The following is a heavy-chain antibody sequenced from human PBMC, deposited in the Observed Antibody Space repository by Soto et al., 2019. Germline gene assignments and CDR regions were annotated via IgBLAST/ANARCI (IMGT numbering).Heavy chain of an antibody. CDR2: INSDGSSA. CDR1: GFTFGHYW. J-gene: IGHJ4*02. D-gene: IGHD3-22*01. Sequence: PGVSLRLSCVASGFTFGHYWMHWVRQAPGKGLVWVSRINSDGSSAGYADSVKGRFTISRDNAKNTLYLQMNSLRAEDTAVYYCARFGTYYDSSGFLYWGQGYLVTVS. V-gene: IGHV3-74*01. CDR3: ARFGTYYDSSGFLY.